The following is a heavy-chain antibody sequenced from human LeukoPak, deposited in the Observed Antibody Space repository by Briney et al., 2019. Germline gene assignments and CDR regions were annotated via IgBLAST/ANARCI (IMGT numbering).Heavy chain of an antibody. Sequence: ASVKVSCKASGYTFTDYNVHWVRQAPAQGLEWLAWINTNSGVTIYAQHLQDRVTVTRDTSISTAYMELSRLRSDDTAVYYCARKRTGDPVDYWGQGTLVTVSS. J-gene: IGHJ4*02. CDR2: INTNSGVT. CDR3: ARKRTGDPVDY. CDR1: GYTFTDYN. D-gene: IGHD7-27*01. V-gene: IGHV1-2*02.